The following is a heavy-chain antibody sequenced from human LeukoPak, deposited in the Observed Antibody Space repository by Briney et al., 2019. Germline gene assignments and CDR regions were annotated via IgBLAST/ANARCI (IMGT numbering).Heavy chain of an antibody. CDR1: GYTFTSYA. Sequence: ASVRVSCKASGYTFTSYAMHWVRQAPGQRLEWMGWINAGNGNTKYSQKFQGRVTITRDTSASTAYMELSSLRSEDTAVYYCARGTGDNWFDPWGQGTLVTVSS. V-gene: IGHV1-3*01. J-gene: IGHJ5*02. CDR2: INAGNGNT. D-gene: IGHD7-27*01. CDR3: ARGTGDNWFDP.